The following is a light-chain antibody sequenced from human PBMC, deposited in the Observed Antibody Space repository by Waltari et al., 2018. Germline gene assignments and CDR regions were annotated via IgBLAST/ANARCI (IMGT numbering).Light chain of an antibody. Sequence: QSVLTQPPSASGTPGQRVTISCSGSRSNIGNNYVSWYQQLPGTAPKLLIYRNNPRPEGFPVRCSGSKPGTSASLAISGLRSEDEADYYCAVWDDSLSGRVFGGGTKVTVL. CDR1: RSNIGNNY. J-gene: IGLJ3*02. CDR3: AVWDDSLSGRV. V-gene: IGLV1-47*01. CDR2: RNN.